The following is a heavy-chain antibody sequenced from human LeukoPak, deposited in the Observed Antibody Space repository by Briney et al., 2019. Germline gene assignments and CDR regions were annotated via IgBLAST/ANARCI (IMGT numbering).Heavy chain of an antibody. V-gene: IGHV3-23*01. Sequence: GGSLRLSCAASGFTFSSYAMSWVRQAPGKGLEWVSAISGSGGSTYYADSVKGRFTISRDNSKNTLYLQMNSLKTEDTAVYYCTTDGIVVVPAAMRGSPYYFDCWGQGTLVTVSS. D-gene: IGHD2-2*01. J-gene: IGHJ4*02. CDR2: ISGSGGST. CDR1: GFTFSSYA. CDR3: TTDGIVVVPAAMRGSPYYFDC.